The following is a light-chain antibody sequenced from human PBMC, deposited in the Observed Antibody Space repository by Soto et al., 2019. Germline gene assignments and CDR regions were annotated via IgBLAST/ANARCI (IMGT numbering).Light chain of an antibody. CDR2: DAN. J-gene: IGLJ2*01. V-gene: IGLV2-23*01. CDR1: TSTVATYDL. CDR3: SSFAGSVAAYVV. Sequence: QSVLTQPASVSGSPGQSISISCTGTTSTVATYDLVSWYQQHPGKAPRLLIYDANNRHSGTSNRFSGSKSGNTASLTISGRQSEEEEADYCSSFAGSVAAYVVFGGGTKLTVL.